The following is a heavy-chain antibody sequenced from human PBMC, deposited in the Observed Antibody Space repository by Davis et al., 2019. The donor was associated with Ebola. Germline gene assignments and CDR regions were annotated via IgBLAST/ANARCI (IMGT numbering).Heavy chain of an antibody. CDR2: ISAYNGNT. Sequence: ASVQVSCKASGYSFTDDGTSWVRQAPGQGLEWMGWISAYNGNTNYAQKLQGRVTMTTDTSTSTAYMELRSLRSDDTAVYYCARDSSSWYLNYGMDVWGQGTTVTVSS. D-gene: IGHD6-13*01. CDR1: GYSFTDDG. CDR3: ARDSSSWYLNYGMDV. V-gene: IGHV1-18*01. J-gene: IGHJ6*02.